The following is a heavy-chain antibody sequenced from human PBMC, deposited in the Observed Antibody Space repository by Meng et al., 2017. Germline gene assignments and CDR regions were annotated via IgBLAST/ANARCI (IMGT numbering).Heavy chain of an antibody. CDR2: IDPKNGDT. V-gene: IGHV1-2*06. CDR3: ARDEDISAAGKLFGDY. D-gene: IGHD6-13*01. Sequence: QVGAVHAGAGVNKPGASVKVSCKPSGYNLPNYYIHWVRQAPGQGLERMGRIDPKNGDTHYAQKFQGRVTMTGDTSISTAYMDLSGLRSDDTAVYYCARDEDISAAGKLFGDYWGQGTLVTVSS. J-gene: IGHJ4*02. CDR1: GYNLPNYY.